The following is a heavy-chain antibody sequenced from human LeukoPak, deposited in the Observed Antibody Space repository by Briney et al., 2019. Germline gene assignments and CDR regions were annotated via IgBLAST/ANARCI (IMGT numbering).Heavy chain of an antibody. CDR2: INPYSGGT. V-gene: IGHV1-2*06. CDR1: GYTFTGYY. CDR3: ARGRAPDY. Sequence: ASVKVSFKASGYTFTGYYMHWVRQAPGQGLEWMGRINPYSGGTNYAQKFQGRVTMTRDTSISTAYMELRSLRSDDTAVYYCARGRAPDYWGQGTLVTVSS. J-gene: IGHJ4*02.